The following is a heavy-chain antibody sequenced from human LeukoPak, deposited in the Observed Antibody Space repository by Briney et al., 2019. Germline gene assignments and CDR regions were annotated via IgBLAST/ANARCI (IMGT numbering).Heavy chain of an antibody. Sequence: GGSLRLPCAASGFTFSNHAMSWVRQAPGKGLEWVSAISCCDGTTYYADSVKGWFSISRDNSGNSLYLQMSSLRADDTAVYYCVREARGETYDFWGQGTLVTVSS. CDR1: GFTFSNHA. V-gene: IGHV3-23*01. J-gene: IGHJ4*02. CDR3: VREARGETYDF. CDR2: ISCCDGTT. D-gene: IGHD3-10*01.